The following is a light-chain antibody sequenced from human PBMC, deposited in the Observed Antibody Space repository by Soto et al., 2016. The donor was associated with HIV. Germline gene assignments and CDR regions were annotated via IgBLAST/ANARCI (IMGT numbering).Light chain of an antibody. V-gene: IGKV1-39*01. J-gene: IGKJ4*01. CDR2: AAS. CDR1: QNIKSY. CDR3: QQSYSVPPT. Sequence: DIQMTQSPSSLSASLGDRVTITSRASQNIKSYLNWYRLKPGKAPKLLIYAASSLQSGVPSRFSGSGSGADYTLTITIQQHEDFATYYCQQSYSVPPTFGGGTKVEIK.